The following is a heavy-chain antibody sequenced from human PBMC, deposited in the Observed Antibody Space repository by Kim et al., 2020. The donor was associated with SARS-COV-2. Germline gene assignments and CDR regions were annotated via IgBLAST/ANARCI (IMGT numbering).Heavy chain of an antibody. D-gene: IGHD3-3*01. CDR2: ISGSGGST. CDR3: AKPPYGGSYYDFWSGLYGMDV. V-gene: IGHV3-23*01. Sequence: GGSLRLSCAASGFTFSSYAMSWVRQAPAKGLEWVSAISGSGGSTYYADSVKGRFTISRDNSKNTLYLQMNSLRVEDTAVYYCAKPPYGGSYYDFWSGLYGMDVWGQGTTVTVSS. J-gene: IGHJ6*02. CDR1: GFTFSSYA.